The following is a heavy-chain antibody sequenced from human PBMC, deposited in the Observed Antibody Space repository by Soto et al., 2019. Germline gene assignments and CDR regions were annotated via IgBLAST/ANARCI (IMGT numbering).Heavy chain of an antibody. V-gene: IGHV3-9*01. CDR3: AKDLDLRGYSYGWVDY. D-gene: IGHD5-18*01. CDR1: GFTFDDYA. CDR2: ISWNSGSI. Sequence: GGSLRLSCAASGFTFDDYAMHWVRQAPGKGLEWVSGISWNSGSIGYADSVKGRFTISRDNAKNSLYLQMNSLRAEDTALYYCAKDLDLRGYSYGWVDYWGQGTLVTVSS. J-gene: IGHJ4*02.